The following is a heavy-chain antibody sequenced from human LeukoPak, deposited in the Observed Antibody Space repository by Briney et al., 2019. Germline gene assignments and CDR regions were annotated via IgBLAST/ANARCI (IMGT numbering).Heavy chain of an antibody. CDR1: GFTVSSNY. CDR3: ASALESKGRNALDY. D-gene: IGHD4-23*01. V-gene: IGHV3-53*01. CDR2: IYSGGKT. J-gene: IGHJ4*02. Sequence: GGSLRLSCAASGFTVSSNYMSWARQASGKGLEWVSVIYSGGKTYYADSAKGRFTISRDNAKNTLYLQMNSLRDEDTSVYYCASALESKGRNALDYWGQGTLVTVSS.